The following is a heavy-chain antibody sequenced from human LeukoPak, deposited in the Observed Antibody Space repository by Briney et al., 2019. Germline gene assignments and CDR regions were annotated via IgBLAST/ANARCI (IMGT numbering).Heavy chain of an antibody. J-gene: IGHJ6*02. Sequence: PGGSLRLSCAASGFTFSSYAMSWVRQAPGKGLEWVSAISGSGGSTYYADSVKGRFTISRDNSKNTLYLQMNSLRAEDTAVYYCASLTAMVSGYYGMDVWGQGTTVTVSS. V-gene: IGHV3-23*01. D-gene: IGHD5-18*01. CDR2: ISGSGGST. CDR1: GFTFSSYA. CDR3: ASLTAMVSGYYGMDV.